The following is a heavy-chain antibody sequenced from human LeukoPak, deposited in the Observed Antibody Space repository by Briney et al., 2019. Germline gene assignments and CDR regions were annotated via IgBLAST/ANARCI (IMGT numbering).Heavy chain of an antibody. CDR1: GFTVSSNS. V-gene: IGHV3-53*01. Sequence: GGSLRLSCTVSGFTVSSNSMSWVRQAPGEGLEWVSFIYSDNTHYSDSVKGRFTISRDNSKNTLYLQMNSLRAEDTAVYYCARLDYYDSSGYPTNDPFDYWGQGTLVTVSS. CDR3: ARLDYYDSSGYPTNDPFDY. CDR2: IYSDNT. J-gene: IGHJ4*02. D-gene: IGHD3-22*01.